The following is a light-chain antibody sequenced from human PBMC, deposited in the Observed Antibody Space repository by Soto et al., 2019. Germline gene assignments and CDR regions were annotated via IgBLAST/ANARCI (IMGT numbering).Light chain of an antibody. Sequence: VLTQPPSVSGAPGQRVTISCTGSSSNIGAIYGVHWYQQLPGTAPKLLIYVNTNRPSGVPDRFSASKSGTSASLAITGLQAEDEADYYCQSYDDSLSAFVFGTGTKVTVL. J-gene: IGLJ1*01. CDR1: SSNIGAIYG. CDR2: VNT. CDR3: QSYDDSLSAFV. V-gene: IGLV1-40*01.